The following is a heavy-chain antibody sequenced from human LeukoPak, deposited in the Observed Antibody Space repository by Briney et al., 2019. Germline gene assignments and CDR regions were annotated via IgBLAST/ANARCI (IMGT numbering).Heavy chain of an antibody. Sequence: GGSLRLSCATSGFTFSSYAMHWVRQAPGKGLEYVSAISSYGGSTYYANSVKGRFTISRDNSKNTLYLQMGSLRAEDMAVYYCARVSGSYDYWGQGTLVTVSS. CDR2: ISSYGGST. V-gene: IGHV3-64*01. J-gene: IGHJ4*02. CDR3: ARVSGSYDY. D-gene: IGHD1-26*01. CDR1: GFTFSSYA.